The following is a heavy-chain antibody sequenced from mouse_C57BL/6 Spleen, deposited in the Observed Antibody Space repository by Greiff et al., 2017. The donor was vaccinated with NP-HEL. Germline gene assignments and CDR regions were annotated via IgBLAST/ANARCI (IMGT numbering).Heavy chain of an antibody. D-gene: IGHD2-2*01. CDR2: IDPSDSYT. CDR1: GYTFTSYW. V-gene: IGHV1-59*01. J-gene: IGHJ4*01. Sequence: QVQLKQPGAELVRPGTSVKLSCKASGYTFTSYWMHWVKQRPGQGLEWIGVIDPSDSYTNYNQKFKGKATLTVDTSSSTAYMQLSSLTSEDSAVYYCAREKVTPYYYAMDYWGQGTSVTVSS. CDR3: AREKVTPYYYAMDY.